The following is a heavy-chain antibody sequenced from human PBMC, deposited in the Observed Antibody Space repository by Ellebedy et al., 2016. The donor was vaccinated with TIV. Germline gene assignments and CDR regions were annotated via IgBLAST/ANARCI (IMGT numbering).Heavy chain of an antibody. V-gene: IGHV3-23*01. Sequence: PGGSLRLSCAVSGVSFSSYAMSWVLQAPGQGLEWVSGINAGGVSIAYADSVKGRFTISRDNSRNTLYLQMNSLRAEDSAIYFCGRDAVTGNSRGDWLDPWGQGTLVTVSS. CDR1: GVSFSSYA. CDR3: GRDAVTGNSRGDWLDP. CDR2: INAGGVSI. D-gene: IGHD2-21*02. J-gene: IGHJ5*02.